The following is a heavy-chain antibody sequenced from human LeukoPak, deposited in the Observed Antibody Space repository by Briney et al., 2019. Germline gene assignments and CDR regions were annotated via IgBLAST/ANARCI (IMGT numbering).Heavy chain of an antibody. CDR2: IIPILGIA. Sequence: SVKVSCKASGGTFSSYAISWVRQAPGQGLEWMGRIIPILGIANYAQKFQGRVTITADKSTSTAYMELSSLRSEDTAVYYCARDHGAGDYAPGNFDYWGQGTLVTVSS. CDR3: ARDHGAGDYAPGNFDY. D-gene: IGHD4-17*01. CDR1: GGTFSSYA. J-gene: IGHJ4*02. V-gene: IGHV1-69*04.